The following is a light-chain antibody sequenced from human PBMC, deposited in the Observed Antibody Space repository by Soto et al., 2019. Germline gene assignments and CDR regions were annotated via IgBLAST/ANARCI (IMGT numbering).Light chain of an antibody. V-gene: IGKV1-39*01. Sequence: DMEMTQSPSSLSASVGDRVTITCRASQSISNYLNWYQHKPGKVPKLLIYAASSLQRGVPTRFSGSGSGTHFTLTINSLQPEDFATYYCQQSYSTPLTFGGGTKIEIK. CDR1: QSISNY. CDR2: AAS. J-gene: IGKJ4*01. CDR3: QQSYSTPLT.